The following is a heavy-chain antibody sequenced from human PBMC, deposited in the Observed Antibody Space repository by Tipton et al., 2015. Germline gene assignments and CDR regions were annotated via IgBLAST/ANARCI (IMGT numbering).Heavy chain of an antibody. CDR3: ARREGLQLGGYYYYAMDV. D-gene: IGHD5-24*01. J-gene: IGHJ6*02. V-gene: IGHV4-4*02. Sequence: SLRLSCAVSGSSISSITWWTWVRQPPGKGLEWIGQIYHSAATDYNPSLQSRVTMSVDTSKGQFSLRLSSVTAADTAVYYCARREGLQLGGYYYYAMDVWGQGTTVTVSS. CDR2: IYHSAAT. CDR1: GSSISSITW.